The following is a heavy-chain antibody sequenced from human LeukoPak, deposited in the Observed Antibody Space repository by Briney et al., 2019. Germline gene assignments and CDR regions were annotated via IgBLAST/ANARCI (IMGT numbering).Heavy chain of an antibody. CDR3: ARLLRGYSYGYFDY. Sequence: PSETLSLTCTVSGGSISSSSYYWGWIRQPPGKGLEWIGSIYYSGSTYYNPSLKSRVTISVDTSKNQFSLKLSSVTAADTAVYYCARLLRGYSYGYFDYWGQGTPVTVSS. CDR1: GGSISSSSYY. CDR2: IYYSGST. V-gene: IGHV4-39*07. J-gene: IGHJ4*02. D-gene: IGHD5-18*01.